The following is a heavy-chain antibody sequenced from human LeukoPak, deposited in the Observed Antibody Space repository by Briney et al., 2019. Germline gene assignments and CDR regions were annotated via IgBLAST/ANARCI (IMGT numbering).Heavy chain of an antibody. Sequence: PGRSLRLSCAASGFTFSNYAMHWVRQAPGKGLEWVAVISYDGSNKYYADSVKGRFTISRDNSKNTLYLQMNSLRAEDTAVYYCAREWVRGYGRRRRLGYSSGWHGDYFDYWDQGTLVTVSS. CDR2: ISYDGSNK. J-gene: IGHJ4*02. D-gene: IGHD6-19*01. V-gene: IGHV3-30*04. CDR1: GFTFSNYA. CDR3: AREWVRGYGRRRRLGYSSGWHGDYFDY.